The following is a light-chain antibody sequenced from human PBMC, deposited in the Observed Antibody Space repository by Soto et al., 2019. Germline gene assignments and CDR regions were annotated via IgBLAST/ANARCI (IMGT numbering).Light chain of an antibody. CDR2: GIS. V-gene: IGKV1-6*01. CDR1: QGIRKD. J-gene: IGKJ2*01. CDR3: LQDSSNPYT. Sequence: IQMTQSPSSLSASEGDRVTITCRASQGIRKDLGWYQQKPGKAPKLLIYGISNLQSGVPSRFSGSGSGTEFTLTISSLQPEDFATYYCLQDSSNPYTFGQGTKLEIK.